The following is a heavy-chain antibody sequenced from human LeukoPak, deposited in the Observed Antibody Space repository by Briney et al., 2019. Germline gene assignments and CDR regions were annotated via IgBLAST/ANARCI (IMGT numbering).Heavy chain of an antibody. V-gene: IGHV1-69*06. D-gene: IGHD2-8*01. J-gene: IGHJ4*02. CDR1: GYTFTGYY. Sequence: GASVKVSCKASGYTFTGYYMHWVRQAPGQGLEWMGGIIPIFGTANYAQKFQGRVTITADKSTSTAYMELSSLRSEDTAVYYCASGGAKWDFDYWGQGTLVTVSS. CDR2: IIPIFGTA. CDR3: ASGGAKWDFDY.